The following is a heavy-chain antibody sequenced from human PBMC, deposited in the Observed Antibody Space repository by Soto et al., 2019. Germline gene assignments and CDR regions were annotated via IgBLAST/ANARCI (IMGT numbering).Heavy chain of an antibody. CDR2: ISYDGTNK. J-gene: IGHJ4*02. V-gene: IGHV3-30*01. D-gene: IGHD6-13*01. CDR3: ARGDSNSWSDY. Sequence: QVQLVESGGGVVQPGRSLRLSCAASGFTFRSYAMDWVRQAPGKGLEWVAVISYDGTNKYYADSVKGRFTISRDNSKNTLSLQMTSLRAEDTAVSYCARGDSNSWSDYWGQGTLVTVS. CDR1: GFTFRSYA.